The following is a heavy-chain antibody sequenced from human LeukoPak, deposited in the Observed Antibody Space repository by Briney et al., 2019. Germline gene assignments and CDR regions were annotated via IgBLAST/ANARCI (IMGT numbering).Heavy chain of an antibody. CDR2: ISGSGGST. Sequence: PGGSLRLSCAASGFTFSSYAMSWVRQAPGKGLEWVSAISGSGGSTYYADSVKGRFTISRDNSKNTLYLQMNSMRAEDTAVYYCAKIYDSSGYFLDYWGQGTLVTVSS. CDR3: AKIYDSSGYFLDY. D-gene: IGHD3-22*01. V-gene: IGHV3-23*01. CDR1: GFTFSSYA. J-gene: IGHJ4*02.